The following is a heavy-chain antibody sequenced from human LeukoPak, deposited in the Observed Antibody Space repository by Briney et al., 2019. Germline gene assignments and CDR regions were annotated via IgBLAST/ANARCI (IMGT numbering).Heavy chain of an antibody. Sequence: PGGSLRLSCAASGFTFSSYGMHWVRQAPGKGLEWVGFIRYDGSNKYYADSVKGRFTISRDNSKNTLYLQMNSLRAEDTAVYYCAKGGYYGSDNWFDPWGQGTLVTVSS. D-gene: IGHD3-10*01. V-gene: IGHV3-30*02. CDR1: GFTFSSYG. CDR3: AKGGYYGSDNWFDP. J-gene: IGHJ5*02. CDR2: IRYDGSNK.